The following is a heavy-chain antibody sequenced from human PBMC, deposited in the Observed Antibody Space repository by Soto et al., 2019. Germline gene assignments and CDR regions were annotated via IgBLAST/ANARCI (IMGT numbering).Heavy chain of an antibody. CDR1: GYTFINYV. J-gene: IGHJ1*01. CDR3: ARPDSSGWYTLQH. V-gene: IGHV1-3*05. CDR2: INAGNGNT. D-gene: IGHD6-19*01. Sequence: QVQLVQSGAEEKKPGASVKVSCKASGYTFINYVMHWVRQAPGQRLECMGWINAGNGNTKYSQKFQGRVTITRDTXANTVYMNLSSLTSEDTAVYFCARPDSSGWYTLQHWGQGTPVTVSS.